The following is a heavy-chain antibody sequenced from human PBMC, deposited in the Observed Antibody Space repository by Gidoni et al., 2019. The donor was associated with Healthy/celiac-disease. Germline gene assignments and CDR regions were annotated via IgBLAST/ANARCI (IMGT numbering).Heavy chain of an antibody. CDR1: GFTYSSYS. V-gene: IGHV3-21*01. D-gene: IGHD2-21*01. CDR3: ARASRGEFDP. Sequence: EVQLMVSGGGLVKPGGSFGLSCSAFGFTYSSYSMNWVRHAPGKGLEWVSSISNSSSYIYYADSVKGRFTISRDNAKNSLYLQMNSLRAEYTAVYYCARASRGEFDPWGQGTLVTVSS. CDR2: ISNSSSYI. J-gene: IGHJ5*02.